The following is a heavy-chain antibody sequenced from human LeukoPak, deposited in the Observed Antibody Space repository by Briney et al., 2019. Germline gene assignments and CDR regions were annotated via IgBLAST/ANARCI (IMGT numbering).Heavy chain of an antibody. Sequence: PGGSLRLSCAASGFTFSSYGIHWVRQAPGKGLVWVAVISYDGSNKYYADSVKGRFTISRDNSKNSLYLQMTSLRAEDTAVYYCAKDSSGWFVPGDYGMDVWGQGTTVTVSS. D-gene: IGHD6-19*01. CDR3: AKDSSGWFVPGDYGMDV. J-gene: IGHJ6*02. CDR1: GFTFSSYG. CDR2: ISYDGSNK. V-gene: IGHV3-30*18.